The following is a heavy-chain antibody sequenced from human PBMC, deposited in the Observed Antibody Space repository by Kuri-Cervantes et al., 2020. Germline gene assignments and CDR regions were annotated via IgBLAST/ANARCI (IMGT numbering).Heavy chain of an antibody. D-gene: IGHD6-19*01. V-gene: IGHV3-23*01. CDR2: ISGSGGST. Sequence: GGSLRLSCAASGFTFSSYAMSWVRQAPGKGLEWVSAISGSGGSTYYADSVKGRFTISRDNSKNTLYLRMNSLRAEDTAVYYCVPSGGYSSGWSLDYWGQGTLVTVSS. CDR1: GFTFSSYA. CDR3: VPSGGYSSGWSLDY. J-gene: IGHJ4*02.